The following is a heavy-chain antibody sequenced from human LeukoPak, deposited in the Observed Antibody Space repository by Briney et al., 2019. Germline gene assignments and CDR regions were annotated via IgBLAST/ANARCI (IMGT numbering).Heavy chain of an antibody. CDR3: ARVVTATEYYFDY. Sequence: PSETLSLTCSVSGDSINSSYWSWIRQPPGKGLEWIGSIYYSGSTYYNPSLKSRVTISVDTSKNQFSLKLSSVTAADTAVYYCARVVTATEYYFDYWGQGTLVTVSS. V-gene: IGHV4-59*05. CDR1: GDSINSSY. CDR2: IYYSGST. J-gene: IGHJ4*02. D-gene: IGHD2-21*02.